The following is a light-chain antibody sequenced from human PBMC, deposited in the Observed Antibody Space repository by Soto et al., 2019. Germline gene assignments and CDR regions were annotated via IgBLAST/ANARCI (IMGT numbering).Light chain of an antibody. Sequence: EIVLTQSPATLSLSPGERATLSCRASQSVGSYLAWYQQKSGQAPSLLIYGASNRATGIPARFSGSGSGTDFTLTISRLEPEDFAVYYCQQYGKTFGQGTKVDIK. J-gene: IGKJ1*01. V-gene: IGKV3-11*01. CDR1: QSVGSY. CDR3: QQYGKT. CDR2: GAS.